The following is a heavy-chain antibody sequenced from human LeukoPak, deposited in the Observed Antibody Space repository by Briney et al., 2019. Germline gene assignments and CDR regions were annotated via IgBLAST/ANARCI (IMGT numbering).Heavy chain of an antibody. Sequence: LWASVKVSCKASGYTFTGYYMHWVRQAPGQGLEWMGIVNPTGGSTTYAQKFQGRVTMTRDTSTSTVYMELSSLRSDDTAVYYCARTAARRFDYWGQGTLVTVSS. D-gene: IGHD6-6*01. V-gene: IGHV1-46*01. CDR2: VNPTGGST. CDR3: ARTAARRFDY. J-gene: IGHJ4*02. CDR1: GYTFTGYY.